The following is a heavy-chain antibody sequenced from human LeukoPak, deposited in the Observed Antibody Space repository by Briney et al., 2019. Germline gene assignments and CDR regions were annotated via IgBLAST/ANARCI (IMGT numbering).Heavy chain of an antibody. Sequence: ASVKVSCKASGYTFTSYGSSWVRQAPGQGLEGMGWISAYNGNTDYAQKLQGRVTMTTDTSTSTAYMDLRSLRSDDTAVYYCARVTQTDYDFDYWGQGTLVTVSS. D-gene: IGHD3-3*01. CDR3: ARVTQTDYDFDY. CDR1: GYTFTSYG. J-gene: IGHJ4*02. V-gene: IGHV1-18*01. CDR2: ISAYNGNT.